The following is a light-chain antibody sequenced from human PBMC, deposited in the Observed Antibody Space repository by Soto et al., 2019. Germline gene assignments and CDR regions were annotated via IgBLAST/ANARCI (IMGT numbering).Light chain of an antibody. Sequence: EIVLTQSPATLSLSPGERATLSCRVSQSVGSSLAWYQQKPGQPPRLLIYNASNRTTGIPARFSGSGSGTDFTLTISSLEPEDFAVYYCQQRGDWPPITFGQGTRLEIK. CDR1: QSVGSS. CDR3: QQRGDWPPIT. J-gene: IGKJ5*01. V-gene: IGKV3-11*01. CDR2: NAS.